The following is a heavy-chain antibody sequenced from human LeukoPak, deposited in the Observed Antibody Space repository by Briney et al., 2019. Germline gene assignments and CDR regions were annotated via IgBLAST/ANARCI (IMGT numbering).Heavy chain of an antibody. V-gene: IGHV3-21*01. J-gene: IGHJ3*02. CDR2: ISSSSSYI. Sequence: GGSLRLSCAASGFTFSSYSMSWVRQAPGKGLEWVSSISSSSSYIYYADSVKGRFTISRDNAKNSLYLQMNSLRAEDTAVYYCARDPTPGVTQIADAFDIWGQGTTVTVSS. D-gene: IGHD2-21*02. CDR1: GFTFSSYS. CDR3: ARDPTPGVTQIADAFDI.